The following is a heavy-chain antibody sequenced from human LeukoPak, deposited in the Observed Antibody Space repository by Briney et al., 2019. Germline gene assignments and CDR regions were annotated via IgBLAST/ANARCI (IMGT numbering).Heavy chain of an antibody. D-gene: IGHD4-11*01. J-gene: IGHJ4*02. CDR2: IYSSGST. V-gene: IGHV4-59*01. CDR1: GGSISGYY. CDR3: AREGTTVTHFDY. Sequence: SETLSLTCTVSGGSISGYYWGWIRQPPGKGLEWIGYIYSSGSTNYNPSLKSRVTISIDTSKNQFSLKLTSVTAADTAVYYCAREGTTVTHFDYWGQGTLITVSS.